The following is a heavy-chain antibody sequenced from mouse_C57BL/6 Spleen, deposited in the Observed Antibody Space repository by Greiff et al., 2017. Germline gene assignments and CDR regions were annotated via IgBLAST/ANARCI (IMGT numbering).Heavy chain of an antibody. CDR3: ASDYYGSTPYAMDY. Sequence: QVQLQQPGAELVRPGTSVKLSCKASGYTFTSYWMHWVKQRPGQGLEWIGVIDPSDSYTNYNQKFKGKATLTVDTSSSTAYMQLSSLTSEDSAVYDCASDYYGSTPYAMDYWGQGTSVTVSS. CDR1: GYTFTSYW. J-gene: IGHJ4*01. CDR2: IDPSDSYT. V-gene: IGHV1-59*01. D-gene: IGHD1-1*01.